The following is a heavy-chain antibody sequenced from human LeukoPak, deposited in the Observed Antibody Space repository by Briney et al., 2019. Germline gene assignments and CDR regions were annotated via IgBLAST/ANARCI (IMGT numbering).Heavy chain of an antibody. CDR3: AKGYYYDSSGTQRAEYFQH. Sequence: PGGSLRLSCAASGFTFSSYWMSWVRQAPGKGLEWVSIIYSGGSTFYADSVKGRFTISRDNSKNTLYLQMNSLRAEDTAVYYCAKGYYYDSSGTQRAEYFQHWGQGTLVTVSS. D-gene: IGHD3-22*01. CDR1: GFTFSSYW. CDR2: IYSGGST. J-gene: IGHJ1*01. V-gene: IGHV3-66*02.